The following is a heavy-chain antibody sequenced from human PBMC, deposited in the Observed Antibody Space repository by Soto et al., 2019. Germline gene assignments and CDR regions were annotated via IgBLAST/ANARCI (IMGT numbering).Heavy chain of an antibody. CDR1: GYTFTGYY. V-gene: IGHV1-2*04. Sequence: QVPLVQSGAEVKKPGASVKVFCKASGYTFTGYYMHWVRQAPGQGLEWMGWINPNSGGTNYAQKFQGWVTMTRDTSIRTAYMELSRLRSDDTAVYYCARGHYSSSSFYYYYYMDVWGKGTTVTVSS. D-gene: IGHD6-6*01. CDR3: ARGHYSSSSFYYYYYMDV. CDR2: INPNSGGT. J-gene: IGHJ6*03.